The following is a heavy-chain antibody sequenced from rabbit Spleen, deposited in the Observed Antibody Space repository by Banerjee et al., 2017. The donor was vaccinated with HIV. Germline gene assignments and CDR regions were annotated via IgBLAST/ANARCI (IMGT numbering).Heavy chain of an antibody. J-gene: IGHJ6*01. CDR1: GFDFSRTG. D-gene: IGHD6-1*01. CDR2: IYAGSGST. CDR3: ARGAGSAGYGYGDL. V-gene: IGHV1S45*01. Sequence: QEQLEESGGRLVQPGGSLTLSCKASGFDFSRTGVSWVRQAPGKGLESIGCIYAGSGSTYYASWAKGRFPISKTSSTTVTLQMTSLTVADTATYFCARGAGSAGYGYGDLWGPGTLVTVS.